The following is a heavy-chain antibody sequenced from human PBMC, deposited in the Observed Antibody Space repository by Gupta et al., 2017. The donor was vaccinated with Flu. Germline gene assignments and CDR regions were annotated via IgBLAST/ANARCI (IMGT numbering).Heavy chain of an antibody. J-gene: IGHJ4*02. CDR3: AKDTGRYFDWLSAPDY. V-gene: IGHV3-9*01. CDR2: ISWNSGSI. D-gene: IGHD3-9*01. CDR1: GFTFDDYA. Sequence: EVQLVESGGGLVQPGRSLRLSCAASGFTFDDYAMHWVRQAPGKGLEWVSGISWNSGSIGYADSVKGRFTISRDNAKNSLYLQMNSLRAEDTALYYCAKDTGRYFDWLSAPDYWGQGTLVTVSS.